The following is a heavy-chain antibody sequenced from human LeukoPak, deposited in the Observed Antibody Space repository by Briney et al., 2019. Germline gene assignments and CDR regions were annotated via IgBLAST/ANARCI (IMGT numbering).Heavy chain of an antibody. J-gene: IGHJ4*02. V-gene: IGHV3-30*04. CDR2: ISYDGSNK. CDR1: GFTFSSYA. CDR3: ARDEYSYGYRYYFDY. D-gene: IGHD5-18*01. Sequence: PGASLRLSCAASGFTFSSYAMHWVRQAPGKGLEWVAVISYDGSNKYYADSVKGRFTISRDNSKNTLYLQMNSLRAEDTAVYYCARDEYSYGYRYYFDYWGQGTLVTVSS.